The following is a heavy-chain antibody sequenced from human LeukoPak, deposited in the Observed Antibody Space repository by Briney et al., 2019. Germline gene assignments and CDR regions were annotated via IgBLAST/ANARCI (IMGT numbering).Heavy chain of an antibody. CDR3: ARVNSSGRTAAAFDI. D-gene: IGHD3-22*01. Sequence: SQTLSLTCTVSGGSISSGSYYWSWIRQPAGKGLEWIGRIYTSGSTNYNPSLKSRVTISVDTSKNQFSLKLSSVTAADTAVYYCARVNSSGRTAAAFDIWGQGTMVTVSS. CDR2: IYTSGST. V-gene: IGHV4-61*02. J-gene: IGHJ3*02. CDR1: GGSISSGSYY.